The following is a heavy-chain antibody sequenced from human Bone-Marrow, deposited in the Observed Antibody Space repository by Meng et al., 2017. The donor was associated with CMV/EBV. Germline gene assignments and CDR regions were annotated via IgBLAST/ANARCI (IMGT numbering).Heavy chain of an antibody. Sequence: SGLTFSSYAMSWVRQAPGKGLEWVSAISGSGGSTYYADSVKGRFTISRDNSKNTLYLQMNSLRVEDTAVYYCAKVRSGSYPRLFDYWGQGTLVTVSS. CDR1: GLTFSSYA. D-gene: IGHD3-10*01. CDR2: ISGSGGST. J-gene: IGHJ4*02. V-gene: IGHV3-23*01. CDR3: AKVRSGSYPRLFDY.